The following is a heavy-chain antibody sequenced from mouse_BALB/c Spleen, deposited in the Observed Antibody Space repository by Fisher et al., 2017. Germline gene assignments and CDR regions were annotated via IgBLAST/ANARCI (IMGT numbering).Heavy chain of an antibody. D-gene: IGHD2-1*01. CDR3: TRKGNYYAMDY. V-gene: IGHV1-69*02. Sequence: KFKGKATLTVDKSSSTAYMQLSSPTSEDSAVYYCTRKGNYYAMDYWGQGTSVTVSS. J-gene: IGHJ4*01.